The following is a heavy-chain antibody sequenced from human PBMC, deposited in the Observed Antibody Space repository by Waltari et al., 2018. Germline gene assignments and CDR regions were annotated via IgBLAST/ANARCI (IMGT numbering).Heavy chain of an antibody. CDR1: GGSISSHY. Sequence: QVQLQESGPGLVTPSETLSPTCTVSGGSISSHYWSWIRQPPGKGLEWIGYNYYSGSTNYNPSLKSRVTISVDTSKNQFSLKLSSVTAADTAVYYCARDIGGVYYYYGMDVWGQGTTVTVSS. J-gene: IGHJ6*02. CDR2: NYYSGST. CDR3: ARDIGGVYYYYGMDV. V-gene: IGHV4-59*11. D-gene: IGHD3-10*01.